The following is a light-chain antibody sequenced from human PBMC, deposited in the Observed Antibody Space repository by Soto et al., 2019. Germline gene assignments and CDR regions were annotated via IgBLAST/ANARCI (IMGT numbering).Light chain of an antibody. CDR1: SSDVGGYNY. CDR3: SSFTSSSTQV. CDR2: EVN. J-gene: IGLJ3*02. V-gene: IGLV2-14*01. Sequence: QSALTQPASVSGSPGQSITISCTGTSSDVGGYNYVSWYQQHPGIVPKLIIYEVNNRPSGVSNRFSGSKSGNTASLTISGLQAEDEADYYCSSFTSSSTQVLGGGTKLTVL.